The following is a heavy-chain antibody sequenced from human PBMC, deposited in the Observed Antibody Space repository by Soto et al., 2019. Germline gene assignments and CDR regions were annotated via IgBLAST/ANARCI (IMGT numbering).Heavy chain of an antibody. CDR1: GFTFSSYG. CDR2: IWYDGSNK. V-gene: IGHV3-33*01. Sequence: GGSLRLSCAASGFTFSSYGMHWVRQAPGKGLEWVAVIWYDGSNKYYADSVKGRFTISRDNSKNTLYLQMNSLRAEDTAVYYCARSAGDYYGMDVWGQGTTVTVSS. D-gene: IGHD3-10*01. J-gene: IGHJ6*02. CDR3: ARSAGDYYGMDV.